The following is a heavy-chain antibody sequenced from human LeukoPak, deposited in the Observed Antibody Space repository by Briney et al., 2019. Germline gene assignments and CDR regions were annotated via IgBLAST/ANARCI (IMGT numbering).Heavy chain of an antibody. Sequence: GGSLRLSCAASGFTFSSYGMHWVRQAPGKGLEWVAVIWYDGSNRYYTDSVKGRFTISRDNSKNTLYLQMNSLRAEDTAVYYCARADDSSGLGFQHWGQGTLVTVSS. V-gene: IGHV3-33*01. D-gene: IGHD3-22*01. CDR2: IWYDGSNR. J-gene: IGHJ1*01. CDR1: GFTFSSYG. CDR3: ARADDSSGLGFQH.